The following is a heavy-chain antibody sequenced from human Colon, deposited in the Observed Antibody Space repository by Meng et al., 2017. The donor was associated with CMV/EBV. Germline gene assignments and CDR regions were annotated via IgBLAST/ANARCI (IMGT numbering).Heavy chain of an antibody. CDR2: IYTGGSA. V-gene: IGHV4-30-4*01. CDR1: GGSVVSGGYY. D-gene: IGHD2-21*01. J-gene: IGHJ4*02. Sequence: SGGSVVSGGYYLSWIRQPPGQGLQWLRHIYTGGSASSNPSLKSRLTLSLDTSKNQFSLSLRSVTAADTAVYYCARGSVIASAVSFDHWGQGTLVTVSS. CDR3: ARGSVIASAVSFDH.